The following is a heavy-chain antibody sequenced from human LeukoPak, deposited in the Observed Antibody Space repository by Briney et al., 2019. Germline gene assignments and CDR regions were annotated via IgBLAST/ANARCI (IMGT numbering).Heavy chain of an antibody. CDR1: GFTFSNYA. Sequence: GGSLRLSCTASGFTFSNYAMTWVRQAPGKGLEWVSNISGTGGRTYSADSVKGRFTISRDNSKNTLYLQMKNLRVEHTAVYYCAKGLHGGVGYGVDVWGQGTTVSVSS. J-gene: IGHJ6*02. V-gene: IGHV3-23*01. CDR2: ISGTGGRT. CDR3: AKGLHGGVGYGVDV. D-gene: IGHD3-16*01.